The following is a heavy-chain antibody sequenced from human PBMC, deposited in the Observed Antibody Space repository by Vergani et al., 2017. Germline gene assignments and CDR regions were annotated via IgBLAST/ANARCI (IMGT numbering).Heavy chain of an antibody. V-gene: IGHV3-23*01. D-gene: IGHD3-22*01. CDR3: ARRLKGGGYDSSGYF. J-gene: IGHJ4*02. Sequence: EVQLLESGGGLVQPGGSLRLSCAASGFTFSSYAMSWVRQAPGKGLEWVSAISGSGGSTYYADSVKGRFTISRDNSKNTLYLQMNNLRAEDTAVYYCARRLKGGGYDSSGYFWGQGTLVTVSS. CDR1: GFTFSSYA. CDR2: ISGSGGST.